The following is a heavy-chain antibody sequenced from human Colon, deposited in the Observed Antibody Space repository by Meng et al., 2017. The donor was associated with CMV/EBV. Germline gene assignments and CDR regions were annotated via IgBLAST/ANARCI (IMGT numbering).Heavy chain of an antibody. CDR3: ASLLVVPASNYDY. Sequence: SGFSFSNAWMSWVRQAPGKGLEWVGRIKRQKDGETTDYAAPVKGRFTISRHDSKNTVYLEMNTLRAEDTAVYYCASLLVVPASNYDYWGQGILVTVSS. J-gene: IGHJ4*02. CDR1: GFSFSNAW. D-gene: IGHD2-2*01. V-gene: IGHV3-15*01. CDR2: IKRQKDGETT.